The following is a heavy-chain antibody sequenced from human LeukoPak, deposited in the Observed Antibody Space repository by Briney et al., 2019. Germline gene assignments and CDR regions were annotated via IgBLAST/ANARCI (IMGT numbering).Heavy chain of an antibody. CDR1: GGSISGGGYY. CDR3: ARGEDGTGDYRPTYFDS. J-gene: IGHJ4*02. D-gene: IGHD4-17*01. Sequence: PSQTLSLTCTVSGGSISGGGYYWSWIRQHPGKGLEWIGYIYYSGSTYYNPSLKSRVTISVDTSKNQFSLKLSSVTAADTAVYYCARGEDGTGDYRPTYFDSWGQGTLVTVSS. CDR2: IYYSGST. V-gene: IGHV4-31*03.